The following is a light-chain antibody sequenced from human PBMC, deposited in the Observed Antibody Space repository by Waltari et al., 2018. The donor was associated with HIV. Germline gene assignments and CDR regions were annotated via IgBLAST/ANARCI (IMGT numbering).Light chain of an antibody. V-gene: IGLV2-14*01. Sequence: QSALTQSASVSGSPGQSITISCTGTSSDVGGYNYVSCYQQHPGKAPKLMIYEVSNRPSGVSNRFSGSKSGNTASLTISGLQAEDEADYYCSSYTSSSTPYVVFGGGTKLTVL. CDR2: EVS. J-gene: IGLJ2*01. CDR3: SSYTSSSTPYVV. CDR1: SSDVGGYNY.